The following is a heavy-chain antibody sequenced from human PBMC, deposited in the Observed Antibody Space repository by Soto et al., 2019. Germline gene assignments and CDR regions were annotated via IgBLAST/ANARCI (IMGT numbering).Heavy chain of an antibody. J-gene: IGHJ4*02. Sequence: QVQLVESGGGVVQPGRSLRLSCAASGFTFSSYGMHWVRQAPGKGLEWVAVIWYDGSNKYYADSVKGRFTISRDNSKNTLYLQMNSLRAEDTAVYYCARGTDGNSGLRFDYWGQGTLVTVSS. V-gene: IGHV3-33*01. CDR1: GFTFSSYG. CDR3: ARGTDGNSGLRFDY. CDR2: IWYDGSNK. D-gene: IGHD4-17*01.